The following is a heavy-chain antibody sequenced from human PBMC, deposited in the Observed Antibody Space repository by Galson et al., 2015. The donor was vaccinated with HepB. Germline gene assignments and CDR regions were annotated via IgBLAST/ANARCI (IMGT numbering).Heavy chain of an antibody. CDR3: ARDRWVEASIAVATFDY. J-gene: IGHJ4*02. Sequence: SLRLSCAATGFTFSSYAMHWVRQAPGKGLEWVAVISYDGSNKYYADSVKGRFTISRDNSKNTLYLQMNSLRAEDTAVYYCARDRWVEASIAVATFDYWGQGTLFNVYS. CDR2: ISYDGSNK. CDR1: GFTFSSYA. V-gene: IGHV3-30*04. D-gene: IGHD6-19*01.